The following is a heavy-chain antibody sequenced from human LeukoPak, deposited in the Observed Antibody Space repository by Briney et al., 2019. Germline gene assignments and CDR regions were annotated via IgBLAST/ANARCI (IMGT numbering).Heavy chain of an antibody. V-gene: IGHV4-38-2*02. CDR1: GYSISSGYY. CDR2: IYHSGST. D-gene: IGHD6-6*01. J-gene: IGHJ4*02. Sequence: PSETLSLTCTVSGYSISSGYYWGWIRQPPGKGLEWIGSIYHSGSTYYNPSLKSRVTISVDTSKNQFSLKLSSVTAADTAVYYCARSPLGRQLAVFDYWGQGTLVTVSS. CDR3: ARSPLGRQLAVFDY.